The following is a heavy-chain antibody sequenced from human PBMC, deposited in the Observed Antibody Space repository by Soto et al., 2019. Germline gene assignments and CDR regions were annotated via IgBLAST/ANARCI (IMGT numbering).Heavy chain of an antibody. J-gene: IGHJ5*02. CDR2: INAGNGNT. CDR3: ARDDNGSCWMNWFEP. V-gene: IGHV1-3*01. D-gene: IGHD6-13*01. Sequence: QVQLVQSGAEVKKPGASVKVSCKASGYTFTSYAMHWVRQAPGQRLEWMGWINAGNGNTKYSQKFQGKVILTRDTSASTADMALSSLRSEDTVVEYCARDDNGSCWMNWFEPWGQGPLVTVSS. CDR1: GYTFTSYA.